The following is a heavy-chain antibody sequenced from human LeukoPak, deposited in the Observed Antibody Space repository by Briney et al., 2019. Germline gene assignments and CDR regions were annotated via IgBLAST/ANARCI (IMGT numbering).Heavy chain of an antibody. CDR3: ARYVGSTFDY. CDR2: INSDGSIT. J-gene: IGHJ4*02. V-gene: IGHV3-74*01. CDR1: GFTFSSYW. Sequence: GGSLRLSCATSGFTFSSYWMHWVRQVPGRGLVWVSRINSDGSITDYADSVKGRFTIARDTAQNTLHPQMNSLRVEDTAMYYCARYVGSTFDYWGQGTLVTVSS. D-gene: IGHD3-16*01.